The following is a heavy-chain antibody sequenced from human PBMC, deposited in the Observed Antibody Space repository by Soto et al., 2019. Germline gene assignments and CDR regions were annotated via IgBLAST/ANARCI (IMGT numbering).Heavy chain of an antibody. Sequence: EVQLLESGGGLIQPGGSLRLSCAASGLTFSSYAMSWVRQAPGKGLEWVSAISGSGGSTYYADSVKGLFTISRDNSKNTLYLTKNSLRAEDTAVYSCAKDQLYIRGVIHDWFAPWGEGTLVTVSS. CDR1: GLTFSSYA. V-gene: IGHV3-23*01. J-gene: IGHJ5*02. CDR3: AKDQLYIRGVIHDWFAP. CDR2: ISGSGGST. D-gene: IGHD3-10*02.